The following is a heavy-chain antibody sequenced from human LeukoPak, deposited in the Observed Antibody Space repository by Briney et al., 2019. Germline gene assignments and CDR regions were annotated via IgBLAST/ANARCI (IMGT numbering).Heavy chain of an antibody. CDR3: ARYDYGDQGDY. V-gene: IGHV4-39*07. J-gene: IGHJ4*02. D-gene: IGHD4-17*01. CDR2: IHHSGGT. CDR1: GGSINSGDYY. Sequence: SETLSLTCTVSGGSINSGDYYWGWIRQLPGKGLEWIGEIHHSGGTNYNPSLKSRVTISVDKSKNQFSLNLSSVTAADTAVYYCARYDYGDQGDYWGQGTLVTVSS.